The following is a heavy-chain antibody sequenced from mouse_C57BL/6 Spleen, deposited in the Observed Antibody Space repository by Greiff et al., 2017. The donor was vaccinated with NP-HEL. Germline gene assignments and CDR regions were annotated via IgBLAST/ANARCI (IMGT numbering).Heavy chain of an antibody. CDR3: ASGDYYGSPFAY. CDR1: GYTFTSYW. Sequence: QVQLQQPGAELVRPGSSVKLSCKASGYTFTSYWMHWVKQRPIQGLEWIGNIDPSDSETHYNQKFKDKATLTVDKSSSTAYMQLSSLTSEDSAVYYCASGDYYGSPFAYWGQGTLVTVSA. D-gene: IGHD1-1*01. J-gene: IGHJ3*01. V-gene: IGHV1-52*01. CDR2: IDPSDSET.